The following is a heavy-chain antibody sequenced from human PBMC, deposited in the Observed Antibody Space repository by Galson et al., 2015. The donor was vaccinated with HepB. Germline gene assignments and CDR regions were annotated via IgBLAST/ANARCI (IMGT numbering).Heavy chain of an antibody. CDR1: GYTFSRDA. CDR2: INTDTGNP. CDR3: ARRNGNDWFDP. J-gene: IGHJ5*02. D-gene: IGHD5-24*01. Sequence: QSGAEVKKPGESLKTSCKASGYTFSRDAMNWVRQVPGQGLEWMGLINTDTGNPTYAQAFIGRFVFSLDTSVSTTYLQISSLMAEDTAVYYCARRNGNDWFDPWGQGTLVTVSS. V-gene: IGHV7-4-1*02.